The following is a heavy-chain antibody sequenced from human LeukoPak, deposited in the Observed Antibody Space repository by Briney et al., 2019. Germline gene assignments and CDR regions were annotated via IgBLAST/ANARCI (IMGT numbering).Heavy chain of an antibody. CDR2: FDPEDGET. D-gene: IGHD1-26*01. J-gene: IGHJ4*02. CDR1: GYTLTELS. CDR3: ATDLSGSYYYFDY. V-gene: IGHV1-24*01. Sequence: GASVKVSCKVSGYTLTELSMHWVRQDPGKGLEWMGGFDPEDGETIYAQKFQGRVTMTEDTSTDTAYMELSSLRSEDTAVYYCATDLSGSYYYFDYWGQGTLVTVSS.